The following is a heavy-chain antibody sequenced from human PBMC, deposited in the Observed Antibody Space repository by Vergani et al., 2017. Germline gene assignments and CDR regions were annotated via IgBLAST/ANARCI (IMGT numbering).Heavy chain of an antibody. J-gene: IGHJ5*02. CDR2: ISNSGNTI. CDR1: GFSFSDHY. CDR3: ARLSSGWPNWFDP. V-gene: IGHV3-11*01. Sequence: QVQLVESGGGLVKPGGSLRLSCAASGFSFSDHYMTWIRQAPGKGLEWVSYISNSGNTIEYADSVKGRFSISRDNAKSSLFLQMDSLRAEDTAVYYCARLSSGWPNWFDPWGQGTLVTVSS. D-gene: IGHD6-19*01.